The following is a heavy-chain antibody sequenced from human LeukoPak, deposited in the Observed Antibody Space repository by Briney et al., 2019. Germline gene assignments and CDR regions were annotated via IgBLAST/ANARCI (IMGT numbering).Heavy chain of an antibody. J-gene: IGHJ4*02. Sequence: SVTVSCKASGGTFSSYTISWVRQAPGQGLEWMGRIIPILGIANYAQKFQGRVTITTDESPSTAYMELSSLRSEDTAVYYCANLRFFDPQGDYWGPGTLVTVSS. CDR3: ANLRFFDPQGDY. CDR1: GGTFSSYT. CDR2: IIPILGIA. D-gene: IGHD3-9*01. V-gene: IGHV1-69*02.